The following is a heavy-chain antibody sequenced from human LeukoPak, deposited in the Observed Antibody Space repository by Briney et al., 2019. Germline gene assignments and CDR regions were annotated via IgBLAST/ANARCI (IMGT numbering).Heavy chain of an antibody. CDR1: GFTFSSYS. CDR2: ISSSSSYI. J-gene: IGHJ4*02. D-gene: IGHD1-14*01. V-gene: IGHV3-21*01. CDR3: ARDLVGTRLPDY. Sequence: GGSLRLYCAASGFTFSSYSMNWLRQAPGKGLKWVSSISSSSSYIYYADSVKGRFTISRDNAKSSLYLQMNSLRAEDTAVYYCARDLVGTRLPDYWGQGTLVTVSS.